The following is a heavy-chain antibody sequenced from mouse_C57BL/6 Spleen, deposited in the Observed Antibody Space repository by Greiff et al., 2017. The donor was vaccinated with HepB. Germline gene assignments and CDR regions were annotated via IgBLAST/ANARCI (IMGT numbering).Heavy chain of an antibody. Sequence: EVQLQQSGPELVKPGASVKISCKASGYTFTDYYMNWVKQSHGKSLEWIGDINPNNGGTSYNQKFKGKAKLTVDKSSSTAYMELRSLTSEDSAVYYCARSPTAQARGWFAYWGQGTLVTVSA. CDR2: INPNNGGT. CDR1: GYTFTDYY. V-gene: IGHV1-26*01. D-gene: IGHD3-2*02. J-gene: IGHJ3*01. CDR3: ARSPTAQARGWFAY.